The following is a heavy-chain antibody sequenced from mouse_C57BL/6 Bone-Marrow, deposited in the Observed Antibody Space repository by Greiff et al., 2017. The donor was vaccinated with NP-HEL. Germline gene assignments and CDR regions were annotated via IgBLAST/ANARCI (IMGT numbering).Heavy chain of an antibody. CDR2: ISSGGSYT. D-gene: IGHD2-4*01. J-gene: IGHJ3*01. CDR3: ASPYDCDVAWFAY. V-gene: IGHV5-6*01. Sequence: EVMLVESGGDLVKPGGSLKLSCAASGFTFSSYGMSWVRQTPDKRLEWVATISSGGSYTYYPASVKGRFTISRDNAKNTLYLQMSSLKSEDTAMYCCASPYDCDVAWFAYWGQGTLVTVSA. CDR1: GFTFSSYG.